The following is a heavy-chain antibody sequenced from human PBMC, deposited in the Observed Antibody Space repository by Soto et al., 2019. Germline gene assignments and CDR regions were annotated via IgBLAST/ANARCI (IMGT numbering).Heavy chain of an antibody. CDR1: GYTFISNY. J-gene: IGHJ4*02. Sequence: ASVKVSCKASGYTFISNYIHWVRQAPGQRLEWMGIITPSGGVTSYAQKFQGRVTMTSDTSTSTIYMELSSLTSEDTAVYYCARDSGVCGGDCYSFDYWGQRTLVTVSS. CDR3: ARDSGVCGGDCYSFDY. CDR2: ITPSGGVT. D-gene: IGHD2-21*02. V-gene: IGHV1-46*01.